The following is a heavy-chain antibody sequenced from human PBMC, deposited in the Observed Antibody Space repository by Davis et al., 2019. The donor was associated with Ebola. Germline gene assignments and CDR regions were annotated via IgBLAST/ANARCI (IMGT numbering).Heavy chain of an antibody. CDR1: GFSFSDYG. V-gene: IGHV3-30*18. CDR2: IIYNGTNQ. CDR3: AKDLYYAMDV. Sequence: RGSLRLSCAASGFSFSDYGMHWVRQAPGKGLEWVAVIIYNGTNQYYADSVKGRFTISRDNFKNMLYLQMNSLRPEDTAVYYCAKDLYYAMDVWGQGTTVTVSS. J-gene: IGHJ6*02.